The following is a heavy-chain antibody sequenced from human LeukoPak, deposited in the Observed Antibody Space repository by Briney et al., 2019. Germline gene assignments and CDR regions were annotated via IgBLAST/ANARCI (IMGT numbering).Heavy chain of an antibody. J-gene: IGHJ5*02. Sequence: SETLSLTCSVSGGPISSSSSSWGWIRQPPGKGLEWIGNIFYTGSTYYNPSLRSRVTISVDTSKNQFSLKLSSVTATDTAVYYCARGFDPWGQGTLVTVSS. V-gene: IGHV4-39*01. CDR2: IFYTGST. CDR1: GGPISSSSSS. CDR3: ARGFDP. D-gene: IGHD3-3*01.